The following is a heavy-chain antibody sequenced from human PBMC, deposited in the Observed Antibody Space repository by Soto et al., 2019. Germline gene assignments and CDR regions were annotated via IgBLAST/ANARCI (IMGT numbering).Heavy chain of an antibody. Sequence: SETLSLTCAVSGGSISSGGYSWNWIRQPPGKGLEWIGYIYHSGSTYYNPSLKSRVTISVDKSKNQFSLKLTSVTAADTAVYYCAREIVGATGWFDPWGQGTLVTVSS. CDR2: IYHSGST. CDR3: AREIVGATGWFDP. D-gene: IGHD1-26*01. V-gene: IGHV4-30-2*01. CDR1: GGSISSGGYS. J-gene: IGHJ5*02.